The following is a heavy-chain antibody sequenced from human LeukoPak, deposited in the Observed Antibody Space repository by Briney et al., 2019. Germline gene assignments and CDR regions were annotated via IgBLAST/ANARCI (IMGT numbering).Heavy chain of an antibody. V-gene: IGHV4-38-2*01. CDR3: ARDSDPLDY. CDR2: IYYTGST. J-gene: IGHJ4*02. D-gene: IGHD2-21*02. Sequence: SETLSLTCDVSGYSISSGYQWGWIRQPPGKGLEWIASIYYTGSTYYSPSLKSRVTLSVDTSKNQFSLKLTSVTAADTAVYYCARDSDPLDYWGRGTLVTVSS. CDR1: GYSISSGYQ.